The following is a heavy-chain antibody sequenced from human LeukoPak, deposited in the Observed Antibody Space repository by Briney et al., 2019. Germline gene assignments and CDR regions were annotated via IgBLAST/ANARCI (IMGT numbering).Heavy chain of an antibody. Sequence: GGSLRLSCAASGVTFSSYSMNWVRQAPGKGLEWVSSISSSSSYIYCADSVKGRFTISRDNAKNSLYLQMNSLRAEDTAVYYCARADWNTAMIDYWGQGTLVTVSS. CDR2: ISSSSSYI. D-gene: IGHD5-18*01. J-gene: IGHJ4*02. V-gene: IGHV3-21*01. CDR3: ARADWNTAMIDY. CDR1: GVTFSSYS.